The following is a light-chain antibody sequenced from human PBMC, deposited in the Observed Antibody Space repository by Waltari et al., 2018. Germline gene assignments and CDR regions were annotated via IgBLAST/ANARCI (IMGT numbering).Light chain of an antibody. CDR3: QNHERLPAT. Sequence: EIVLTQSPGTLSLSPGARATLSCRASQSIGKNLVWYQQKPGQAPRLLIYAASSRATGVPDRVSGSGSGTDFSLTISRLEPEDFAVYYGQNHERLPATFGQGTKVEIK. V-gene: IGKV3-20*01. CDR2: AAS. CDR1: QSIGKN. J-gene: IGKJ1*01.